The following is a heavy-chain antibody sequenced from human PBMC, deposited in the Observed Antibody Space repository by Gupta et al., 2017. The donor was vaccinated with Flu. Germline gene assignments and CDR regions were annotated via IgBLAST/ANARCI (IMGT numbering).Heavy chain of an antibody. CDR2: ASYDGDNK. Sequence: QVQLVESGGGVVQPGGSLRLSCAASGFIFSRYGMHWVRPAPGKGLVWVAVASYDGDNKYYADSVKGRFTISRDNSKNTVYLQMNSLRVEDTAVYYCAKAQSGTERYSASWYSTISVFDYWGQGTVVTVSS. CDR3: AKAQSGTERYSASWYSTISVFDY. D-gene: IGHD6-13*01. V-gene: IGHV3-30*18. J-gene: IGHJ4*02. CDR1: GFIFSRYG.